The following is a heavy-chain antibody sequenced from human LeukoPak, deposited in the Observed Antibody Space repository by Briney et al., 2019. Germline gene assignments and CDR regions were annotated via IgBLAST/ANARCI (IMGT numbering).Heavy chain of an antibody. Sequence: GGSLRLSCVASGFTFTNAWMSWFRQAPGRGLEWVANIKQDGSEKYYVDSVKGRFTISRDNAKNSLYLQMNSLRAEDTAVYYCARDQLPYYDFWSAPGAFDIWGQGTMVTVSS. CDR1: GFTFTNAW. D-gene: IGHD3-3*01. CDR2: IKQDGSEK. J-gene: IGHJ3*02. V-gene: IGHV3-7*01. CDR3: ARDQLPYYDFWSAPGAFDI.